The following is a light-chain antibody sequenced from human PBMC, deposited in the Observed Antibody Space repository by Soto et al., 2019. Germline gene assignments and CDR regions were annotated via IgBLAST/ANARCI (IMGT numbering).Light chain of an antibody. CDR3: QQYYNWPLT. CDR1: QSVRSG. V-gene: IGKV3D-15*01. J-gene: IGKJ1*01. CDR2: DAS. Sequence: EIVLTQSPDTLSLSPGERATLSCRASQSVRSGRLAWYQQKPGQAPRLVIFDASSRATGIPDRFSGSGSGTEFTLTISSLQSEDFALFYCQQYYNWPLTFGQGTKVDIK.